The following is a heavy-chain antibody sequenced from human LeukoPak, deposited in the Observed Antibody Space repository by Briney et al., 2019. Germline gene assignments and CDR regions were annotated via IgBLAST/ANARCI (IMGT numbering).Heavy chain of an antibody. D-gene: IGHD2-2*01. V-gene: IGHV3-30*18. CDR1: GFTFSSYG. CDR3: AKDRPETDIVVVPAARGAFDI. Sequence: GGSLRLSCAASGFTFSSYGMHWVRQAPGKGLEWVAVISYDGSNKYYADSVKGRFTISRDNSKNTLYLQMNSLRAEDTAVYYCAKDRPETDIVVVPAARGAFDIWGQGTMVTVSS. CDR2: ISYDGSNK. J-gene: IGHJ3*02.